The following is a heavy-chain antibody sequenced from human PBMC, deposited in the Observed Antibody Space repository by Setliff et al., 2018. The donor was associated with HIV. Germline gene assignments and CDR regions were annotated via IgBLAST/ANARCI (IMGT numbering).Heavy chain of an antibody. CDR1: GFAFSGHQ. CDR2: IKQDGSEK. D-gene: IGHD1-26*01. J-gene: IGHJ4*02. Sequence: GGSLRLSCAASGFAFSGHQMSWVRQAPGKGLEWVAKIKQDGSEKYYVDSVKGRFTISRDNAKNSLYLQMNSLRVEDTAVYFCARWGSGSYERVFDYWGQGMLVTVSS. V-gene: IGHV3-7*01. CDR3: ARWGSGSYERVFDY.